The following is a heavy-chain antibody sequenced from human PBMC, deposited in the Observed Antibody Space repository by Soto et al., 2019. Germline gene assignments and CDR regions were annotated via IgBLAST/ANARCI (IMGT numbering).Heavy chain of an antibody. Sequence: QAPGQGLEWMGIINPSGGSTSYAQKFQGRVTMTRDTSTSTVYMELSSLRSEDTAVYYCASGTTYLDTNWFDPWGQGTLVTVSS. J-gene: IGHJ5*02. D-gene: IGHD1-7*01. CDR2: INPSGGST. V-gene: IGHV1-46*01. CDR3: ASGTTYLDTNWFDP.